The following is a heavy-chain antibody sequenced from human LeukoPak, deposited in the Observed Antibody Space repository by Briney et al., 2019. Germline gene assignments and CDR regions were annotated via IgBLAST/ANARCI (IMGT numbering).Heavy chain of an antibody. V-gene: IGHV4-59*08. CDR3: ARQTAKNVDTARFDS. CDR1: GGSINNYY. J-gene: IGHJ4*02. D-gene: IGHD5-18*01. CDR2: IYYSGTT. Sequence: SETLSLTCAISGGSINNYYWSWIRQPPGKGLEWIGYIYYSGTTNYSPSLNSRVNISLDTAKNQFSLRLSSVTAADTAVYYCARQTAKNVDTARFDSWGQGTLVTISS.